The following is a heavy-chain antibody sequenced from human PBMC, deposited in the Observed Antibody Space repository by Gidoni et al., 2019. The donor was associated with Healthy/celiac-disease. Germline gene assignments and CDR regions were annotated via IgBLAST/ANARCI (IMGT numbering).Heavy chain of an antibody. V-gene: IGHV5-51*01. Sequence: EVQLVQSGAEVKKPGESLKISCKGSGYSFTSYWIGWVRQMPGKGLEWMGIIYPGDSDTRYSPSFQGKVTISADKSISTAYLQWSSLKASDTAMYYCARHVLTDYGGNLSGGLYWYFDLWGRGTLVTVSS. CDR1: GYSFTSYW. J-gene: IGHJ2*01. CDR3: ARHVLTDYGGNLSGGLYWYFDL. CDR2: IYPGDSDT. D-gene: IGHD4-17*01.